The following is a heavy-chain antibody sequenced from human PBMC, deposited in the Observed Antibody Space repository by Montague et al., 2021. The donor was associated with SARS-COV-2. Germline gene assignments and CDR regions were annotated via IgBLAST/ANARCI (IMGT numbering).Heavy chain of an antibody. CDR3: ARGRAARSITIFGVVNPAIRYYYYRDV. J-gene: IGHJ6*03. Sequence: SETLSLTCAVYGGSFSGYYWSWIRQPPGKGLEWIGEINDSGSTYHNPSLKSRVTISVDTSKNQFSLKLSSVTAADAAVYYCARGRAARSITIFGVVNPAIRYYYYRDVWGKGTTVTVSS. D-gene: IGHD3-3*01. CDR2: INDSGST. V-gene: IGHV4-34*01. CDR1: GGSFSGYY.